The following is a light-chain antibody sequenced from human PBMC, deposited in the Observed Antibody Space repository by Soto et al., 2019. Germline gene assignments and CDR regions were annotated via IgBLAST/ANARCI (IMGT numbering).Light chain of an antibody. CDR2: GAS. CDR3: LQHNTYPPT. Sequence: ELVLTQSPGTLSLSGGEIATRSCRASQSVSSSYLAWYQQKPGQAPRLLIYGASSRATGIPDRFSGSGSGTDFTLTISSLQPEDFATHYCLQHNTYPPTFGQGIKVDIK. V-gene: IGKV3-20*01. CDR1: QSVSSSY. J-gene: IGKJ1*01.